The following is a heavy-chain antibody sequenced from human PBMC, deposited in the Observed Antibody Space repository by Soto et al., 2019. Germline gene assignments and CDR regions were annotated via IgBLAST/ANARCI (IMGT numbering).Heavy chain of an antibody. CDR2: INHSGST. J-gene: IGHJ4*02. Sequence: SETLSLTCAVYGGSFSGYYWSWIRQPPGKGLEWIGEINHSGSTNYNPSLKSRVTISVDTSKNQFSLKLSSVTAADTAVYYCARKLDSSSWYFDYWGQGTLVTVSS. V-gene: IGHV4-34*01. CDR3: ARKLDSSSWYFDY. CDR1: GGSFSGYY. D-gene: IGHD6-13*01.